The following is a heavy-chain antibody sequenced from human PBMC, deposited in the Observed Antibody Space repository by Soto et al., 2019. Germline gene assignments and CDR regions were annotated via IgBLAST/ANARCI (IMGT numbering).Heavy chain of an antibody. D-gene: IGHD2-2*02. Sequence: GASVKVSCKASGYTFTSYAMHWARQAPGQRLEWMGWINAGNGNTKYSQKFQGRVTITRDTSASTAYMELSSLRSEDTAVYYCAIGVPAAIPVDYYYGMDVWGQGTTVTV. J-gene: IGHJ6*02. V-gene: IGHV1-3*01. CDR1: GYTFTSYA. CDR3: AIGVPAAIPVDYYYGMDV. CDR2: INAGNGNT.